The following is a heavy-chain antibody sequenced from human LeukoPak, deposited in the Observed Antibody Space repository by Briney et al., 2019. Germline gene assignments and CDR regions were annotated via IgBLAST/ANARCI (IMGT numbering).Heavy chain of an antibody. J-gene: IGHJ4*02. CDR3: AKEVWFGESHFDY. Sequence: GGTLRLSCAVSGFTFSSYDLSWVRQPPGKGLEWVSDISDSGGSTYYADSVKGRFTISRDNSKNTLYLQMNSLRAEDTAVYYCAKEVWFGESHFDYWGQGTLVTVSS. CDR2: ISDSGGST. V-gene: IGHV3-23*01. CDR1: GFTFSSYD. D-gene: IGHD3-10*01.